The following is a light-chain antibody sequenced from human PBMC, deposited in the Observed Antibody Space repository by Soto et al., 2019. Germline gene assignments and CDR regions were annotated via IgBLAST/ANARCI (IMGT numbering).Light chain of an antibody. Sequence: DIVLTQSPATLSLSPGARTSLAAGASQSVSSYLAWYQQKPGQAPRLLIYRASIRATGVPARFSGSGSGTEFTLTISGLQSEDVSIYFCQHYNFWPHSFGQGTKV. CDR2: RAS. CDR1: QSVSSY. V-gene: IGKV3-15*01. J-gene: IGKJ2*01. CDR3: QHYNFWPHS.